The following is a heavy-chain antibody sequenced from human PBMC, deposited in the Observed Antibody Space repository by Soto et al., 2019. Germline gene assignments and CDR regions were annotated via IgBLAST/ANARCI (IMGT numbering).Heavy chain of an antibody. J-gene: IGHJ4*02. CDR3: AKGPLGYCSGGSCYYFDY. CDR2: ISYDGSNK. V-gene: IGHV3-30*18. D-gene: IGHD2-15*01. Sequence: GGSLRLSCAASGFTFSSYGMHWVRQAPGKGLEWVAVISYDGSNKYYADSVKGRFTISRDNSKNTLYLQMNSLRAEDTAVYYCAKGPLGYCSGGSCYYFDYWGQGTLVTV. CDR1: GFTFSSYG.